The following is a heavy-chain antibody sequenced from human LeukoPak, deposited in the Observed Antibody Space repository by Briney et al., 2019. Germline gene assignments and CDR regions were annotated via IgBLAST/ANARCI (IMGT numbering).Heavy chain of an antibody. CDR2: ISSSSSYI. J-gene: IGHJ4*02. CDR3: ARGNYDILAPTG. D-gene: IGHD3-9*01. CDR1: GFTFSNAW. V-gene: IGHV3-21*01. Sequence: PGGSLRLSCAASGFTFSNAWMSRVRQAPGKGLEWVSSISSSSSYIYYADSVKGRFTISRDNAKNSLYLQMNSLRAEDTAVYYCARGNYDILAPTGWGQGTLATVSS.